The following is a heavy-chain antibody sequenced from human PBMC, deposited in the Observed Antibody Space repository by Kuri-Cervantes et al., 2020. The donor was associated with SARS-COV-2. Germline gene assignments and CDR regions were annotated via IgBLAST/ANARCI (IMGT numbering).Heavy chain of an antibody. Sequence: SVKVSCKAPGDTFTSYAINWVRQAPGQGLEWMGKIIPIPGIADYAQKFQGRATITADKSTNTAYVEMSSLTSEDTAVYYCARDFLRGISGYDRALPYYGMDVWGQGTTVTVSS. CDR1: GDTFTSYA. J-gene: IGHJ6*02. CDR3: ARDFLRGISGYDRALPYYGMDV. D-gene: IGHD5-12*01. CDR2: IIPIPGIA. V-gene: IGHV1-69*04.